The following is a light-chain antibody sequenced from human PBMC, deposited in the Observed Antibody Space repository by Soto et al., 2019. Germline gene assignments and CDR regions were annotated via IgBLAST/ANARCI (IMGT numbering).Light chain of an antibody. Sequence: IVMTQSPATLSVSPGERATLSCRASQSVSSNLAWYQQKPGQPPRLLIYGASTRATGIPARFSGGGSGTEFTLTISSLQSEDFTVYYCQQYNIWWTFGQGTRLEIK. CDR3: QQYNIWWT. J-gene: IGKJ5*01. CDR1: QSVSSN. V-gene: IGKV3-15*01. CDR2: GAS.